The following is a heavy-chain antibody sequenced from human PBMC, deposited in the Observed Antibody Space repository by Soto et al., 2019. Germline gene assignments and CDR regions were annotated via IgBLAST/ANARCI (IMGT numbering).Heavy chain of an antibody. CDR1: AFTFSSYA. CDR3: VRDRHPNCDGACTLA. D-gene: IGHD2-21*02. J-gene: IGHJ5*02. CDR2: ISYDGSIK. Sequence: VRLVESGGGVVQPGRSLRLSCATSAFTFSSYAMYWVRQAPGKGPEWVALISYDGSIKQYADSVRGRFTISRDNSKNTLYLQMNSLRAEDTAVYYCVRDRHPNCDGACTLAWGQGTLVTVSS. V-gene: IGHV3-30*04.